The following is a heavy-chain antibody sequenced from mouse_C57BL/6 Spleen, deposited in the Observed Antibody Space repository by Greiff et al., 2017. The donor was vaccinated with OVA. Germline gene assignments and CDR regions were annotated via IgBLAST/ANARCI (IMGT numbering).Heavy chain of an antibody. V-gene: IGHV2-9-1*01. D-gene: IGHD2-4*01. CDR3: ARMAFYYDYDGHWYFDV. Sequence: LVAPSQSLSITCPVSGFSLTSYAICWVRQPPGKGLEWLGVIWTGGGTNYNSALKSRLSISKDNSKSQVFFKMNSLQTDDTARYYCARMAFYYDYDGHWYFDVWGTGTTVTVSS. J-gene: IGHJ1*03. CDR1: GFSLTSYA. CDR2: IWTGGGT.